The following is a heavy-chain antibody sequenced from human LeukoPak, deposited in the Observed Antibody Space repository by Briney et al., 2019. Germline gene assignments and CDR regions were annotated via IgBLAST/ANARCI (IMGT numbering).Heavy chain of an antibody. Sequence: GGSLRLSCAASGFTFSSYAMSWVRQAPGKGLEWVSAISGSGGSTYYADSVKGRITISRDNSKNTLYLQMNSLRAEDTAVYYCAKDRSKYSSPYCDYWGQGTLVTVSS. J-gene: IGHJ4*02. CDR3: AKDRSKYSSPYCDY. V-gene: IGHV3-23*01. CDR1: GFTFSSYA. D-gene: IGHD6-6*01. CDR2: ISGSGGST.